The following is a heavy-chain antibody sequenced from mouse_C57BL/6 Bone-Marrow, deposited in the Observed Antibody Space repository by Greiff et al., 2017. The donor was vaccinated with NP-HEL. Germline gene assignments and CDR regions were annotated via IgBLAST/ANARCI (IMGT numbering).Heavy chain of an antibody. Sequence: EVKLMESGGGLVQPGGSLSLSCAASGFTFTDYYMSWVRQPPGKALEWLGFIRNKANGYTTEYSASVKGRFTISRDNSQSILYLQMNALRAEDSATYYCARSSSQDYFDYWGQGTTLTVSS. D-gene: IGHD1-1*01. CDR1: GFTFTDYY. J-gene: IGHJ2*01. V-gene: IGHV7-3*01. CDR2: IRNKANGYTT. CDR3: ARSSSQDYFDY.